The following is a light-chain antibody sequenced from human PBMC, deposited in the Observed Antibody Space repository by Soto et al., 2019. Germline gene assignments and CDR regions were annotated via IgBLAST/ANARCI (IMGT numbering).Light chain of an antibody. CDR3: QQYAHWPPFT. V-gene: IGKV3D-15*01. CDR1: QSVSSN. CDR2: GAS. Sequence: EIVMTQSPATLSVSPGERATLSCRASQSVSSNLAWYQQKPGQAPRLLIYGASTRATGVPAKFSGSGSGTEFTLTISGLQSEDFAVYYCQQYAHWPPFTFGPGTKVDIK. J-gene: IGKJ3*01.